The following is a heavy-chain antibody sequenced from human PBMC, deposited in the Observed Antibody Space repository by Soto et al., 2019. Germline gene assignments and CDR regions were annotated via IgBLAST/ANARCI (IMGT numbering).Heavy chain of an antibody. CDR3: AKNRGHEPPYYSDS. CDR2: IYGGGDGT. J-gene: IGHJ4*02. CDR1: GSTFSNLA. V-gene: IGHV3-23*01. Sequence: EVLLLESGGGLVQPGGSLRLSCEAPGSTFSNLAVNWVRRAPGKGLEGVSTIYGGGDGTHYADSVKGRFTISRDNSKNTLYLQMNSLRAEDTAVYYCAKNRGHEPPYYSDSWGQGTLVTVSS.